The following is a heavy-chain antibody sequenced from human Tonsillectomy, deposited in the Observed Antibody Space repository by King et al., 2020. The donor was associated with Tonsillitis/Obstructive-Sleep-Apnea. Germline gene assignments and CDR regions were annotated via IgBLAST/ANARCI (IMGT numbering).Heavy chain of an antibody. CDR3: ARDGSGWFDY. J-gene: IGHJ4*02. CDR2: ISSSSSYI. V-gene: IGHV3-21*01. D-gene: IGHD6-19*01. Sequence: EVQLVESGGGLVKPGGSLRLSCAASGFTFSSYSMNWVRQAPGKGLEWVSSISSSSSYIYYADSVKGRFTISRENAKNSLYLQMNSLRAEDTAVYYCARDGSGWFDYWGQGTLVTVSS. CDR1: GFTFSSYS.